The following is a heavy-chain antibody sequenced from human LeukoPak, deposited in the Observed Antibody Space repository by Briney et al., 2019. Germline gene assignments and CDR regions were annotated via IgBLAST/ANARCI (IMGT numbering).Heavy chain of an antibody. CDR1: GFTFDDYA. CDR3: AKADQNYNILTGYYENAFDI. CDR2: ISWNSGSI. V-gene: IGHV3-9*01. Sequence: QAGGSLRLSCAASGFTFDDYAMHWVRQAPGKGLEWVSGISWNSGSIGYADSVKGRFTISRDNAKNSLYLQMNSLRAEDTALYYCAKADQNYNILTGYYENAFDIWGQGTMVTVSS. D-gene: IGHD3-9*01. J-gene: IGHJ3*02.